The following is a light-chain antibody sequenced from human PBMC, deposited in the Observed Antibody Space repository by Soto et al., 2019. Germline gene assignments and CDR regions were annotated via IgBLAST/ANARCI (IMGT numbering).Light chain of an antibody. CDR1: QDISIY. CDR2: NAS. Sequence: EIVLTQSPATLYLSPGERATLSCRASQDISIYLAWYQQKPGQPPRLLLFNASNRATGIPARFSGSGSGTDFSLTISSLGPEDVAVYYCQQRYNWPPLTFGGGTTVEIK. CDR3: QQRYNWPPLT. V-gene: IGKV3-11*01. J-gene: IGKJ4*01.